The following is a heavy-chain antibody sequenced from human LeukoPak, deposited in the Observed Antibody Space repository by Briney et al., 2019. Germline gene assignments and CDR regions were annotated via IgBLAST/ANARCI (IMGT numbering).Heavy chain of an antibody. V-gene: IGHV1-18*01. Sequence: ASVKVSCKASGYTFTSYGIDWVRQAPGQGLEWMGWISANNGNTNYAQKFQRRVTMTTDTSTSTAYMELRSLRSDDTAVYYCAGYSSSSPAMDVWGQGTTVTVSS. J-gene: IGHJ6*02. CDR1: GYTFTSYG. CDR2: ISANNGNT. CDR3: AGYSSSSPAMDV. D-gene: IGHD6-6*01.